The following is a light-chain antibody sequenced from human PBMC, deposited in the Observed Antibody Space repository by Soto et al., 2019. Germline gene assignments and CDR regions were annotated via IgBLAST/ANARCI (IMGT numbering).Light chain of an antibody. J-gene: IGLJ3*02. V-gene: IGLV1-40*01. Sequence: QPVLTQPPSVSGAPGQRVTISCTGTNSNIGADYDVHWYQHLPGTAPKLLLYANNNRPSGVPDRFSGSRSGPSASLAITGLQADDEAGYFCQSYDTTLSGWVFGGGTQLTVL. CDR3: QSYDTTLSGWV. CDR2: ANN. CDR1: NSNIGADYD.